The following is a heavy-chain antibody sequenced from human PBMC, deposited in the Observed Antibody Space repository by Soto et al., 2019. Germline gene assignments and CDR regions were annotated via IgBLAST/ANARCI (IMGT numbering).Heavy chain of an antibody. V-gene: IGHV1-69*13. CDR1: GGTFSSYA. J-gene: IGHJ6*02. Sequence: ASVKVSCKASGGTFSSYAISWVRQAPGQGLEWMGGIIPIFGTANYAQKFQGRVTITADESTSTAYMELSSLRCEDTAVYYCARGRPASIGGVPAAIHYYGMDVWGQGTTVTVSS. CDR2: IIPIFGTA. D-gene: IGHD2-2*01. CDR3: ARGRPASIGGVPAAIHYYGMDV.